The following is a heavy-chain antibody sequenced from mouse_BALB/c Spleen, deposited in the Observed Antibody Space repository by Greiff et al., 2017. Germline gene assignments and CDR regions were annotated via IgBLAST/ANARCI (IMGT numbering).Heavy chain of an antibody. CDR3: ARSGAGFYAMDY. Sequence: EVKLVESGPGLVKPSQSLSLSCTVTGYSITSDYAWNWIRQFPGNKLEWMGYISYSGSTSYNPSLKSRISITRDTSKNQFFLQLNSVTTEDTATYYCARSGAGFYAMDYWGQGTSVTVSS. D-gene: IGHD3-1*01. J-gene: IGHJ4*01. V-gene: IGHV3-2*02. CDR1: GYSITSDYA. CDR2: ISYSGST.